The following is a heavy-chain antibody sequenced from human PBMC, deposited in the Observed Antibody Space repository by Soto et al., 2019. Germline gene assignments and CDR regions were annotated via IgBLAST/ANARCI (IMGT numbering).Heavy chain of an antibody. CDR1: GFTFSSYW. D-gene: IGHD3-10*01. CDR2: INNDGSGT. V-gene: IGHV3-74*01. J-gene: IGHJ6*02. Sequence: EMQLVESGGGLVQPGGSLRLSCAASGFTFSSYWIHWVRQAPGKGLVWVSRINNDGSGTIYADSVKGRFTISRDNAKNPLYLQMNSLRAEDTAVYYCARGSFGHAMDVWGQGTTVTVSS. CDR3: ARGSFGHAMDV.